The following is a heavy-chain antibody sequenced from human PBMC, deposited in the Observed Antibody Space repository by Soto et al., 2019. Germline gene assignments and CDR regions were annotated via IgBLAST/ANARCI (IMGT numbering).Heavy chain of an antibody. J-gene: IGHJ4*02. D-gene: IGHD6-6*01. CDR3: ARLGGVAARTFDY. CDR2: IYYTGRT. CDR1: GGSISDFY. V-gene: IGHV4-59*01. Sequence: SETLSLTCTVSGGSISDFYWTWIRQSPGKGLEWIGYIYYTGRTDYNPSLASRLTVSVDPSKTQLSLNLRSVSPADTAVYYCARLGGVAARTFDYWGPGTLVTVSS.